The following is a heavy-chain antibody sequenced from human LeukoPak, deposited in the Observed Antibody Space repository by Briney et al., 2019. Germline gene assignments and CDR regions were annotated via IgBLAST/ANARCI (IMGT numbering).Heavy chain of an antibody. CDR2: INPNSGGT. CDR3: ARVAVPAATKFDY. CDR1: GYTFTGYY. V-gene: IGHV1-2*02. J-gene: IGHJ4*02. Sequence: ASVKVSCKASGYTFTGYYKHWVRQAPGQGLEWMGWINPNSGGTNYAQKFQGRVTMTRDTSISTAYMELSRLRSDDTAVYYCARVAVPAATKFDYWGQGTLVTVSS. D-gene: IGHD2-2*01.